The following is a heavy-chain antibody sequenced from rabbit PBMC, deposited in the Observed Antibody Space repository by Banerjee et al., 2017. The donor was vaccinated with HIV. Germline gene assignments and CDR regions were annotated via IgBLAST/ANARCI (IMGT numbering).Heavy chain of an antibody. CDR3: ARDTGGTSISVVYFDL. D-gene: IGHD1-1*01. V-gene: IGHV1S40*01. Sequence: QSLVESGGGLVQPEGSLTLTCTASGFSFSSSYYMCWVRQAPGKGLEWIGCIYTDSSGSTYYATWARGRFTISKTSSTTVTLQMTSLTAADTATYFCARDTGGTSISVVYFDLWGQGTLVTVS. CDR1: GFSFSSSYY. J-gene: IGHJ4*01. CDR2: IYTDSSGST.